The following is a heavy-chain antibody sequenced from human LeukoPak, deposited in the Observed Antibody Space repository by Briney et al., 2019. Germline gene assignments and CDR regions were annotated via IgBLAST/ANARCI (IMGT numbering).Heavy chain of an antibody. CDR3: ARERDCSSTSCYDP. Sequence: SVKVSCKASGGTFTSYAISWVRQAPGQGLEWMGRIIPIFGTANYAQKFQGRVTITTDESTSTAYMELSSLRSEDTAVSYCARERDCSSTSCYDPWGQGTLVTVSS. D-gene: IGHD2-2*01. CDR2: IIPIFGTA. J-gene: IGHJ5*02. V-gene: IGHV1-69*05. CDR1: GGTFTSYA.